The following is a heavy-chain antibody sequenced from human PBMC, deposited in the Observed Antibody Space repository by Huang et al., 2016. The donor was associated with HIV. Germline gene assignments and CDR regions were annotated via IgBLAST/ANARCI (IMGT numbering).Heavy chain of an antibody. D-gene: IGHD2-21*02. J-gene: IGHJ6*03. CDR2: IIPMFGTT. Sequence: PGQGLEWMGGIIPMFGTTNYAQRFQGKVTVTADESLGTVYMELSSLRSDDTAVYYCARQPYCGGDCAHYYYFYMDVWGKGTTVTVSS. V-gene: IGHV1-69*01. CDR3: ARQPYCGGDCAHYYYFYMDV.